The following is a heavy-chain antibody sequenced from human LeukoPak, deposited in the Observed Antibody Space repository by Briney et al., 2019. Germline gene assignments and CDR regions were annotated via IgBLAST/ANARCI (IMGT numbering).Heavy chain of an antibody. J-gene: IGHJ4*02. CDR2: IKQDGSEK. Sequence: PRGSLRLSCAASGFTFSSYWMSWVRQAPGKGLEWVANIKQDGSEKYYVDSVKGRFTISRDNAKNSLYLQMNSLRAEDTAVYYCAREVWTNYFDYWGQGTLVTVSS. D-gene: IGHD3/OR15-3a*01. CDR1: GFTFSSYW. V-gene: IGHV3-7*01. CDR3: AREVWTNYFDY.